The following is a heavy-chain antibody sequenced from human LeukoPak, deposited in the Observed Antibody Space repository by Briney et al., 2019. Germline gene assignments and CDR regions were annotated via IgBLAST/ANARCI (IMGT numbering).Heavy chain of an antibody. V-gene: IGHV3-74*01. Sequence: PGGSLRLSCAASGFTFSNYWMHWVRQAPGKGLVWVSRINSDGSTTTYADSVKGRFAISRDNAKNRLYLQMNSLRAEDTAVYYCARGYSWSRVDYWGQGTLVTVSS. CDR2: INSDGSTT. J-gene: IGHJ4*02. CDR1: GFTFSNYW. D-gene: IGHD6-13*01. CDR3: ARGYSWSRVDY.